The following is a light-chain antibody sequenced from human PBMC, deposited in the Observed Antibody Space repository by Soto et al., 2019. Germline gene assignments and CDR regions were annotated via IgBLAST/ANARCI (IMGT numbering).Light chain of an antibody. V-gene: IGKV3-20*01. J-gene: IGKJ2*01. Sequence: EIVLTQSLGTLSLTPGERATLSCRASQSVASIYLAWYQLKPGQAPRLLIYDASSRASGIPDRFSGSGSGTAFTLPLSRLEPEDSAVYYCQPYSSSSRVYTFGQGTKLEIK. CDR2: DAS. CDR3: QPYSSSSRVYT. CDR1: QSVASIY.